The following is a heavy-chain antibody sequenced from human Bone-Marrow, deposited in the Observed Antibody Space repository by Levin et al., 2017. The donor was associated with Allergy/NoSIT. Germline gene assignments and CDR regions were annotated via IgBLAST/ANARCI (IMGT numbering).Heavy chain of an antibody. CDR1: GFTFSDYV. D-gene: IGHD3-9*01. CDR2: ISYDETYR. Sequence: PGGSLRLSCSASGFTFSDYVIHWVRQAPGKGLEWVAVISYDETYRWFGDSVRGRFTISRDNSKNTLYLQMNGLRTEDTAVYFCAKGLVVPAAVVTSLDYFDLWGQGTLVTVSS. J-gene: IGHJ4*02. CDR3: AKGLVVPAAVVTSLDYFDL. V-gene: IGHV3-30*18.